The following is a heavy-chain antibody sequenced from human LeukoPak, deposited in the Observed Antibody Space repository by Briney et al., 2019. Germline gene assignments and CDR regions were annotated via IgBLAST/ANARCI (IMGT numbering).Heavy chain of an antibody. D-gene: IGHD4-23*01. CDR1: GYTFTSYD. CDR3: ARVDGNPANFDY. J-gene: IGHJ4*02. Sequence: GASVKVPCKASGYTFTSYDINWVRQATGQGLEWMGWMNPNSGNTGYAQKFQGRVTMTRNTSISTAYMELSSLRSEDTAVYYCARVDGNPANFDYWGQGTLVTVSS. V-gene: IGHV1-8*01. CDR2: MNPNSGNT.